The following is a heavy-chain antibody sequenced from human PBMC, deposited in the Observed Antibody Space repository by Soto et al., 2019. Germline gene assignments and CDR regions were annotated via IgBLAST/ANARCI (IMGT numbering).Heavy chain of an antibody. J-gene: IGHJ6*02. D-gene: IGHD2-2*01. CDR2: INHSGST. V-gene: IGHV4-34*01. Sequence: SETLSLTCAVYGGSFSGYYWSWIRQPPGKGLEWIGEINHSGSTNYNPSLKSRVTISVDTSKNQFSLKLSSVTAADTAVYYCAGSRKDYYYYGMDVWGQGTTVTVSS. CDR3: AGSRKDYYYYGMDV. CDR1: GGSFSGYY.